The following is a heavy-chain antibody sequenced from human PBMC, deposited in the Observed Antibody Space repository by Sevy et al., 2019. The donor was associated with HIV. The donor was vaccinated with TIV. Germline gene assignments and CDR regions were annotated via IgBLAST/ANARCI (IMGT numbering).Heavy chain of an antibody. CDR1: GGSFSDYS. CDR3: ARWRGTRITMIVVVVTGYFDY. V-gene: IGHV4-34*01. Sequence: SETLSLICAVYGGSFSDYSWSWIRQPPGKGLEWIGEINHSGSTNYNPSLKSRVTISVDTSKNQFSLKLSSVTAADTAVYYCARWRGTRITMIVVVVTGYFDYWGQGTLVTVSS. J-gene: IGHJ4*02. D-gene: IGHD3-22*01. CDR2: INHSGST.